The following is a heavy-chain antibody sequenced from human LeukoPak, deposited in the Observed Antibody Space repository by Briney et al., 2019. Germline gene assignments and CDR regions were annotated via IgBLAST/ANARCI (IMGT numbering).Heavy chain of an antibody. D-gene: IGHD3-22*01. V-gene: IGHV4-59*01. CDR3: ARCPITMIPQFDP. J-gene: IGHJ5*02. Sequence: PSETLSLTCTVPGGSISSYYWSWIRQPPGKGLEWIGYIYYSGSTNYNPSLKSRVTISVDTSKNQFSLKLSSVTAADTAVYYCARCPITMIPQFDPWGQGTLVTVSS. CDR2: IYYSGST. CDR1: GGSISSYY.